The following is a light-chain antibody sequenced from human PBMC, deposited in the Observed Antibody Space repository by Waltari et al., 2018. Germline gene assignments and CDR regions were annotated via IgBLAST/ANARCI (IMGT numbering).Light chain of an antibody. CDR2: DDS. CDR1: VIGRRS. Sequence: SYVLTQPPSLSVAPGQTAKIPCGGHVIGRRSGRWYQQKPGQPPILLVYDDSDRPSGIPDRFSGSNSGNTATLTISSVEAGDEAAYYCQGWDSTSDVVFGGGTKLTVL. J-gene: IGLJ3*02. CDR3: QGWDSTSDVV. V-gene: IGLV3-21*02.